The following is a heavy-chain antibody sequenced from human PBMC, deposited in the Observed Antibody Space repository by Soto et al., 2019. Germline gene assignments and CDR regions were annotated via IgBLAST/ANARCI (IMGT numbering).Heavy chain of an antibody. CDR1: GFTFSSYW. CDR2: IKQDGSEK. Sequence: SLRLSCAASGFTFSSYWMSWVRQAPGKGLEWVANIKQDGSEKYYVDSVKGRFTISRDNAKNSLYLQMNSLRAEDTAVYYCARGMENWNYVGYYYYGMDVWGQGTTVTVSS. CDR3: ARGMENWNYVGYYYYGMDV. V-gene: IGHV3-7*05. J-gene: IGHJ6*02. D-gene: IGHD1-7*01.